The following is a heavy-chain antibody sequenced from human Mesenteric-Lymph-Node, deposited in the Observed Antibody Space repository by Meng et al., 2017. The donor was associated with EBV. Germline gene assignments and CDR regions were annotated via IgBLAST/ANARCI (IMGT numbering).Heavy chain of an antibody. CDR3: AREGSAYDFDY. CDR2: ISSDGSST. V-gene: IGHV3-74*02. Sequence: EVLLVAARGGLFPPGGARGLSCAAFGFPFISEGIHWVRQAPGEGLVWVSRISSDGSSTRYADSVKGRLTISRDNAKDTLYVQMNSLRAEDTAVYYCAREGSAYDFDYWGQGTLVTVSS. D-gene: IGHD3-16*01. J-gene: IGHJ4*02. CDR1: GFPFISEG.